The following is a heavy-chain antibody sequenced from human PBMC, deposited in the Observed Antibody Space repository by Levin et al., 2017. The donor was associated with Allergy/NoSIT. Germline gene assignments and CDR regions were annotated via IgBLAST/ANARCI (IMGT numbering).Heavy chain of an antibody. CDR3: ARREQWPDYLYDY. Sequence: ASVKVSCKTSGYTFTGYYMHWVRQAPGQGLEWMGWINPNTGGTNYAQKFQGRVTMTRDTSIFTAYMELSRLRSDDTAVYYCARREQWPDYLYDYWGQGTLVTVSS. D-gene: IGHD6-19*01. CDR1: GYTFTGYY. V-gene: IGHV1-2*02. J-gene: IGHJ4*02. CDR2: INPNTGGT.